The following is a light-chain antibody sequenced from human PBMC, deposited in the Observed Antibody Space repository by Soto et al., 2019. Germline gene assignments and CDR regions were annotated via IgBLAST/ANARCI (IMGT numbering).Light chain of an antibody. Sequence: QSALTQPRSVSGSPGQSVTISCAGTSSDVGGYNYVSWYQQHPGKVPKLILYEVSHRPSGVSNRFSGSKSGNRASLTISGLQAEDEADYYCSSYTSSSSWVFGGGTKLTVL. CDR3: SSYTSSSSWV. CDR1: SSDVGGYNY. J-gene: IGLJ3*02. CDR2: EVS. V-gene: IGLV2-14*01.